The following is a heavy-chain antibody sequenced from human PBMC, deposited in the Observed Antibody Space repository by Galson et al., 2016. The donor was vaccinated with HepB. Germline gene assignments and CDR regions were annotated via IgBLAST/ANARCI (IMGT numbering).Heavy chain of an antibody. CDR2: INYGGSP. CDR1: GGPFSGYY. CDR3: TRGLVSGTFRL. J-gene: IGHJ4*02. V-gene: IGHV4-34*01. D-gene: IGHD1-20*01. Sequence: TLSLTCAVYGGPFSGYYWNWIRQTPGKGLEWIGEINYGGSPNYNPSLKSRVTMSVDTSDNHFSLKLSSVTAADTAVYYCTRGLVSGTFRLWGQGTQVAVSS.